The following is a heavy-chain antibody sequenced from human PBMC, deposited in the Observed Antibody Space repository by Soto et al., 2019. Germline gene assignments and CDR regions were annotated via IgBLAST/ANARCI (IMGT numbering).Heavy chain of an antibody. J-gene: IGHJ3*02. CDR1: GYTLTELS. V-gene: IGHV1-24*01. D-gene: IGHD3-10*01. CDR3: ARGFFAGVDRASNSTHI. Sequence: ASVKVSCKVSGYTLTELSMHWVRQAPGKGLEWMGGFDPEDGETIYAQKFQGRVTMTEDTSTDTAYMELSSLRSEDTAVYYCARGFFAGVDRASNSTHIWCKGTMVSV. CDR2: FDPEDGET.